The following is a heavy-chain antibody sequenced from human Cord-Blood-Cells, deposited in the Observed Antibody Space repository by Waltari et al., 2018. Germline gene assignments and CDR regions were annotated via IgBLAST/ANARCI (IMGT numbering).Heavy chain of an antibody. J-gene: IGHJ3*02. CDR2: IYYSGST. CDR3: ARVVAATPAFDI. Sequence: QLQLQESGPGLVKPSETLSLTCTVSGGSISSSSYYWGWIRQPPGKGLEWIGSIYYSGSTYYNPSLKRRVTISVDTSKNQFSLKLSSVTAADTAVYYCARVVAATPAFDIWGQGTMVTVSS. D-gene: IGHD2-15*01. CDR1: GGSISSSSYY. V-gene: IGHV4-39*07.